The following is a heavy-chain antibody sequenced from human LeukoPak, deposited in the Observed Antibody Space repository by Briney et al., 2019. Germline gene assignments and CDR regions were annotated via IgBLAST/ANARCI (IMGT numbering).Heavy chain of an antibody. D-gene: IGHD1-26*01. CDR3: AREDGIVGTTSAFDI. J-gene: IGHJ3*02. Sequence: GGSLRLSCATSGFSFTTYTMNWVRQAPGKGLGWVSSINSRSNYKYYADSVKGRFTISRDNAKNSLFLQMNSLRIEDSAIYYCAREDGIVGTTSAFDIWGQGTMVTVSS. CDR1: GFSFTTYT. CDR2: INSRSNYK. V-gene: IGHV3-21*01.